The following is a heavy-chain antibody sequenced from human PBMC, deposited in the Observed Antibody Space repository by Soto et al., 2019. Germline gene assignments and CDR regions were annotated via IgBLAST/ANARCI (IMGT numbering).Heavy chain of an antibody. CDR3: ARGGFWSGYYLSYYMDV. V-gene: IGHV4-34*01. Sequence: QVQLQQWGAGLLKPSETLPLTCAVYGGSFSGYYWSWIRQPPGKGLEWIGEINHSGSTNYNPSLKSRVTISVDTSKNQFSLKLSSVTAADTAVYYCARGGFWSGYYLSYYMDVWGKGTTVTVSS. CDR2: INHSGST. J-gene: IGHJ6*03. CDR1: GGSFSGYY. D-gene: IGHD3-3*01.